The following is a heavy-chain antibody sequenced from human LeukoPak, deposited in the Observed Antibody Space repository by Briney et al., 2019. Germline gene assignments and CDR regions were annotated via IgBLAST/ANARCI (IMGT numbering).Heavy chain of an antibody. D-gene: IGHD6-19*01. Sequence: GGSLRLSCAASGFTFSSYWMNWVRQAPGKGLEWVSSISSSSSYIYYADSVKGRFTISRDNAKNSLYLQMNSLRAEDTAVYYCARGGRGSGWSVLFDYWGQGTLVTVSS. J-gene: IGHJ4*02. CDR1: GFTFSSYW. CDR3: ARGGRGSGWSVLFDY. V-gene: IGHV3-21*01. CDR2: ISSSSSYI.